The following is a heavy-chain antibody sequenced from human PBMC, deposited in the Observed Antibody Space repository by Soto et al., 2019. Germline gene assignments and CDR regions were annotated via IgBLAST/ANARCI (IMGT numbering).Heavy chain of an antibody. Sequence: GGSLRLSCAASGFIFSSFAMHWVRQAPGKGLEYVSAISSNGGSTYYANSVKGRFTISRDNAKNTLYLQMGSLRTEDMAVYYCARDPIAGAGWSYFQYWGQGTLVTVSS. CDR2: ISSNGGST. V-gene: IGHV3-64*01. J-gene: IGHJ1*01. CDR1: GFIFSSFA. D-gene: IGHD6-19*01. CDR3: ARDPIAGAGWSYFQY.